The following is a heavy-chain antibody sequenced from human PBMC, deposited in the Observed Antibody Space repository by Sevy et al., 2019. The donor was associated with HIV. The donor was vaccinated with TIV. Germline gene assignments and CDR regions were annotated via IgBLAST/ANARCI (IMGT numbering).Heavy chain of an antibody. Sequence: ASVKVSCKASGYTFTSYAMHWVRQAPGQRLEWMGWINAGNGNTKYSQKFQGRVTITRDTSASTAYMELSSLRSEDTAVYYCASGQYGYRLGLGGLDFDYWGQGTLVTVSS. J-gene: IGHJ4*02. CDR1: GYTFTSYA. CDR3: ASGQYGYRLGLGGLDFDY. D-gene: IGHD6-13*01. V-gene: IGHV1-3*01. CDR2: INAGNGNT.